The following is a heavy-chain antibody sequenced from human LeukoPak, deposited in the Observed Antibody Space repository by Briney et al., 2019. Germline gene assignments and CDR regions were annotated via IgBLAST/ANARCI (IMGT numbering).Heavy chain of an antibody. Sequence: SETLSLACTVSGGSISSSSYYWGWIRQPPGKGLEWIGSIYYSGGTYYNPSLKSRVTISVDTSKNQFSLKLSSVTAADTAVYYCAREPDYFWGQGTLVTVSS. V-gene: IGHV4-39*02. CDR3: AREPDYF. CDR2: IYYSGGT. CDR1: GGSISSSSYY. J-gene: IGHJ4*02.